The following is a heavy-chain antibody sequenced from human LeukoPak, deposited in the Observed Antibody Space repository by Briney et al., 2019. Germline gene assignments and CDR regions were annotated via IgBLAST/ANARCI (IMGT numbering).Heavy chain of an antibody. D-gene: IGHD3-22*01. V-gene: IGHV1-69*04. CDR1: GGTFSSYA. J-gene: IGHJ4*02. Sequence: GASVKVSCKASGGTFSSYAISWVRQAPGQGLEWMGRIIPILGIANYAQKFQGRVTITADKSTSTAYMELSSLRSEDTAVYYCASPYYYDSSGYYSEYYFDYWGQGTLVTVSS. CDR2: IIPILGIA. CDR3: ASPYYYDSSGYYSEYYFDY.